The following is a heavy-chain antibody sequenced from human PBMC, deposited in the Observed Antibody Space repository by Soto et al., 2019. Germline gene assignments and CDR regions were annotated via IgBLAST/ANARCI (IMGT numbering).Heavy chain of an antibody. CDR2: INPNSGGT. Sequence: QVQLVQSGAEVKKPGASVKVSCKASGYTFTGYYMHWVRQAPGQGLEWMGWINPNSGGTNYAQKFQGWVTMTRDTSISTAYMELSRLRSDDTAVYYCAREGGVLWFGEPYYYYGMDVWGQGTTVTVSS. J-gene: IGHJ6*02. CDR3: AREGGVLWFGEPYYYYGMDV. D-gene: IGHD3-10*01. V-gene: IGHV1-2*04. CDR1: GYTFTGYY.